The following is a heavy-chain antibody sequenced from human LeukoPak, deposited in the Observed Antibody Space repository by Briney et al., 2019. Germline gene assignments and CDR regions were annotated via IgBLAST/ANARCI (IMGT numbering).Heavy chain of an antibody. CDR2: IDSSSDYI. Sequence: GGSLRLSCAASGFTFSDYSMNWVRQAPGKGLEWVSSIDSSSDYIYYADSVKGRFTISRDNAKNSLYLQMNSLRAEDTAVYYCARSKRNGFDIWGQGTMVTVSS. V-gene: IGHV3-21*01. J-gene: IGHJ3*02. CDR3: ARSKRNGFDI. CDR1: GFTFSDYS.